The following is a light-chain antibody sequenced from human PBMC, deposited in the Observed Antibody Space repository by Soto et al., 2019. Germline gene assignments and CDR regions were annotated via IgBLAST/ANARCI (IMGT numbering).Light chain of an antibody. J-gene: IGLJ3*02. CDR1: SSNIGNNY. Sequence: QSVLTQPPSVSAAPGQKVTISCSGSSSNIGNNYVSWYQQLPGTAPKLLIYENNKRPSGIPDRFSSSKSGTSATLGITGLQTGDEADYYCGTWDSSLSAWVFGGGTKVTVL. V-gene: IGLV1-51*02. CDR3: GTWDSSLSAWV. CDR2: ENN.